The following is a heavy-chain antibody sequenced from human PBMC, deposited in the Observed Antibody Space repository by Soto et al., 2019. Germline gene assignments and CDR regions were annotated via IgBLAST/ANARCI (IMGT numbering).Heavy chain of an antibody. CDR2: IYYSGST. Sequence: QVQLQESGPGLVKPSETLSLTCTVSGGSVSSGSYYWSWIRQPPGKGLEWIGYIYYSGSTNYNPSLKSRVTISVDTSKNQFSLKLSSVTAADTAVYYCARDTRPTSAHNWFDPWGQGTLVTVSS. CDR3: ARDTRPTSAHNWFDP. J-gene: IGHJ5*02. V-gene: IGHV4-61*01. CDR1: GGSVSSGSYY.